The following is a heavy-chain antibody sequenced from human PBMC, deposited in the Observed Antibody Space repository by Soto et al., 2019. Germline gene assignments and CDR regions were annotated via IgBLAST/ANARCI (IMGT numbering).Heavy chain of an antibody. D-gene: IGHD2-21*01. J-gene: IGHJ3*02. CDR1: GFTFSTYS. Sequence: EGQLVESGGGLVQPGGSLRLSCAVSGFTFSTYSMAWVRQAPGKGLEWVSYISSSSSVIYYADSVEGRIAVSRDNAKNSLYLQMHSLRAEDTAVYYCARYLIIPRAFDIWGQGTTVTVSS. V-gene: IGHV3-48*04. CDR2: ISSSSSVI. CDR3: ARYLIIPRAFDI.